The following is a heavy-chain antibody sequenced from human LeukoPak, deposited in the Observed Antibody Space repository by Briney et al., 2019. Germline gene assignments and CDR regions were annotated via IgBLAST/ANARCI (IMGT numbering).Heavy chain of an antibody. CDR2: IRYDGSNK. CDR3: AKDSSWYDDPVHFDY. V-gene: IGHV3-30*02. CDR1: GFTFSSYG. Sequence: PGGSLRLSCAASGFTFSSYGMHWVRQAPGKGLEWVAFIRYDGSNKYYADSVKGRFTISRDNSKNTLYLQMNSLRAEDTAVYYCAKDSSWYDDPVHFDYWSQRTLVTVSS. J-gene: IGHJ4*02. D-gene: IGHD6-13*01.